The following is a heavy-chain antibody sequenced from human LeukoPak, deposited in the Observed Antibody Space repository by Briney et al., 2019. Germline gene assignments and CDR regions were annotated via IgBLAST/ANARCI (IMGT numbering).Heavy chain of an antibody. V-gene: IGHV1-18*01. CDR3: ARSLIAVVPAAIDY. CDR2: ISAYNGNT. J-gene: IGHJ4*02. CDR1: GYTFTIYG. D-gene: IGHD2-2*01. Sequence: GASVKVSFKASGYTFTIYGISWVRQAPGQGREWMGWISAYNGNTNYAQKLQGRVTMTTDTSTSTAYMELRSLRSDDTAVYYCARSLIAVVPAAIDYWGQGTLVTVSS.